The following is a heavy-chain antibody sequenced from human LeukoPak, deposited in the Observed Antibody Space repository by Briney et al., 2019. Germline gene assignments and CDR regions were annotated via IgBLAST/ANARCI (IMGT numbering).Heavy chain of an antibody. V-gene: IGHV3-11*04. J-gene: IGHJ2*01. Sequence: GGSLRLSCAASGFTFSDYYMSWIRQAPGKGLEWVSYISSSGSTIYYADSVKGRFTISRDNSKNTLYLQMNSLRAEDTAVYYCARERAPGYSYGYGTFDLWGRGTLVTVSS. CDR3: ARERAPGYSYGYGTFDL. D-gene: IGHD5-18*01. CDR2: ISSSGSTI. CDR1: GFTFSDYY.